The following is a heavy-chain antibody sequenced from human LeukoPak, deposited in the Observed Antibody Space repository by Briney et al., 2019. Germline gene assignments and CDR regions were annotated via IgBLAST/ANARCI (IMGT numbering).Heavy chain of an antibody. CDR1: GYSFTSGHY. V-gene: IGHV4-38-2*02. CDR3: AREGPYGSGLSVVDY. Sequence: KPSETLSLTCSVSGYSFTSGHYWGWIRQPPGKGLEWIANIYHTGSAHYNPSLKSRVTISVDTSKNQFSLKLSSVTAADTAVYYCAREGPYGSGLSVVDYWGQGTLVTVSS. CDR2: IYHTGSA. J-gene: IGHJ4*02. D-gene: IGHD3-10*01.